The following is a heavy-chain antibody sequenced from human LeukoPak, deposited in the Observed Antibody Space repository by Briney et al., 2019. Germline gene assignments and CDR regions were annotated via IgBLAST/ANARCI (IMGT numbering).Heavy chain of an antibody. D-gene: IGHD3-3*01. V-gene: IGHV4-31*03. CDR2: MYYSGST. J-gene: IGHJ5*02. Sequence: PSQTLSLTCTVSDASISSGNYYWSWIRQHPGTGLEWIGYMYYSGSTYSNPSLKSRVSISVDTSKNQFSLKLNSVTAADTAVYYCARGGPDFWSGYYPNWFDPWGRGTLVTVSS. CDR1: DASISSGNYY. CDR3: ARGGPDFWSGYYPNWFDP.